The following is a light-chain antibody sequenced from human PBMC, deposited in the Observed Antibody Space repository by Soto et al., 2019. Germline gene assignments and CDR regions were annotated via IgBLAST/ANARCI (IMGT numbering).Light chain of an antibody. CDR1: SSDVGCHNY. CDR2: EVS. V-gene: IGLV2-14*01. Sequence: QSVLTQPASVSGSPGQSITISCTGTSSDVGCHNYVSWYQQHPGKAPKVMIYEVSKRPSGVPDRFSGSKSGNTASLTISGLQAADEADYYCSLYTSENAYVFGTGTKVTVL. J-gene: IGLJ1*01. CDR3: SLYTSENAYV.